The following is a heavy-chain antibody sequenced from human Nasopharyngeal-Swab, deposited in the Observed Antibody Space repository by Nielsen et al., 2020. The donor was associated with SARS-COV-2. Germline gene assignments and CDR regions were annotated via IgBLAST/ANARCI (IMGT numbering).Heavy chain of an antibody. CDR3: AREKGYYYDSSGYSMYYFDY. CDR1: GGSISSGGYY. J-gene: IGHJ4*02. V-gene: IGHV4-31*03. CDR2: IYYSGST. Sequence: SETLSLTCTVSGGSISSGGYYWSWIRQHPGKGLEWIGYIYYSGSTYYNPSLKSRVTISVDTSKNQFSLKLSSVTAADTAVYYCAREKGYYYDSSGYSMYYFDYWGQGTLVTVSS. D-gene: IGHD3-22*01.